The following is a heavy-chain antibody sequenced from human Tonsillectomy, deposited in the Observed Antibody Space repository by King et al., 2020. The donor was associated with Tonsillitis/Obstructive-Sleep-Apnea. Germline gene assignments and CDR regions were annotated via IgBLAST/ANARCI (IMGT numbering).Heavy chain of an antibody. CDR1: GYTFTTYC. V-gene: IGHV1-46*01. Sequence: QLVQSGAEVKIPGASVKVSCKASGYTFTTYCIHWVRQAPGQGLEWMGIINPSGAITSYAQNFQGRVTMTRDTSTSTVYMELSSLRSEDTAVYYCARDWQQLSLDYWGQGTLITVSS. CDR2: INPSGAIT. J-gene: IGHJ4*02. CDR3: ARDWQQLSLDY. D-gene: IGHD6-13*01.